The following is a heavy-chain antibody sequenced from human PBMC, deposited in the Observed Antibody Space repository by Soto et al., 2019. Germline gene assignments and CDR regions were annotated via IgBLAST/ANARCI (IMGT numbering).Heavy chain of an antibody. CDR2: IYYRGST. J-gene: IGHJ6*02. CDR3: ARDPTGYFGLDV. Sequence: QVQLQESGPGLVKPSQTLSLTCNVSGGSISSGGYYWSWIRQHPGKGLEWIGYIYYRGSTYYNPILKRLVTIPVDTSKNQCSRNLNSVTAADTAVYYCARDPTGYFGLDVWGQGTTVTVSS. CDR1: GGSISSGGYY. V-gene: IGHV4-31*01.